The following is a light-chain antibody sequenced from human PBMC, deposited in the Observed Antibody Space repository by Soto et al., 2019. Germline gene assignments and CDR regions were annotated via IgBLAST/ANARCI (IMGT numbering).Light chain of an antibody. J-gene: IGKJ1*01. CDR2: GTS. CDR3: QQRSNWPRT. Sequence: EIVLTQSPCTLSVSPXXXXXXXXXXRQSVKSSYLAWYQHKPGQAPRLLIYGTSSRATGIPARFSGSGSGTDFTLTISSLEPEDFAVYYCQQRSNWPRTFGQGTKVDIK. CDR1: QSVKSSY. V-gene: IGKV3-11*01.